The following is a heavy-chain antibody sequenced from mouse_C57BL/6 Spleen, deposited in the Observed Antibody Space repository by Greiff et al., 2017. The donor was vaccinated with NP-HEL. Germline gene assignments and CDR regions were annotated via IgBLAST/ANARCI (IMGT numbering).Heavy chain of an antibody. V-gene: IGHV2-2*01. J-gene: IGHJ4*01. CDR1: GFSLTSYG. CDR2: IWSGGST. D-gene: IGHD2-1*01. CDR3: ARNKEGVYLEAMDY. Sequence: VQLVESGPGLVQPSQSLSITCTVSGFSLTSYGVHWVRQSPGKGLEWLGVIWSGGSTDYNAAFISRLSISKDNSKSQVFFKMNSLQADDTAIYYCARNKEGVYLEAMDYWGQGTSVTVSS.